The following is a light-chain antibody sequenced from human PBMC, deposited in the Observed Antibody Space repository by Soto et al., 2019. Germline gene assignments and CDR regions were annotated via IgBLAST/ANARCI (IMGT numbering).Light chain of an antibody. CDR2: NVN. Sequence: QSALTQPRSVSGSPGQSVTISCTGTSSDVGGYDYVSWYQQHPGKAPKLIIHNVNKRPSGVPDRFSGSKSGNTASLTISGLQAEDEADYYCSSYTSSSTYVVFGGGTKLTVL. J-gene: IGLJ2*01. V-gene: IGLV2-11*01. CDR3: SSYTSSSTYVV. CDR1: SSDVGGYDY.